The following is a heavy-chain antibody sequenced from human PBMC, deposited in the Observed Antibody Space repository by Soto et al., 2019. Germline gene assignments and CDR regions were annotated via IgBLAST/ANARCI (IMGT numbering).Heavy chain of an antibody. CDR3: AIGKFAGLFDY. V-gene: IGHV4-34*01. CDR1: GGSFSGYY. J-gene: IGHJ4*02. CDR2: INHSGSN. D-gene: IGHD2-21*01. Sequence: QVQLQQWGAGLLKPSETLSLTCAVYGGSFSGYYWTWIRQPPGRGLEWIGEINHSGSNNYNPSRKSRATRSGDTSMNQLSRKLVSVTAAAAAAYYGAIGKFAGLFDYWGQGTLVTVSS.